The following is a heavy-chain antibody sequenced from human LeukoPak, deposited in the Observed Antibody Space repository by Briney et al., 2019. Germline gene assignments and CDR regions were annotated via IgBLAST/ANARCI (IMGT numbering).Heavy chain of an antibody. Sequence: PGGSLRLSCAASGFNFSDYSIHWVRQAPGKGLEWVSSISTTSSYIYYADSVKGRFTISRDNAKNSPYLQMNSLRAEDTALYYCAKDRSGWDKTFDYWGQGTLVTVSS. CDR1: GFNFSDYS. CDR3: AKDRSGWDKTFDY. V-gene: IGHV3-21*04. D-gene: IGHD6-19*01. J-gene: IGHJ4*02. CDR2: ISTTSSYI.